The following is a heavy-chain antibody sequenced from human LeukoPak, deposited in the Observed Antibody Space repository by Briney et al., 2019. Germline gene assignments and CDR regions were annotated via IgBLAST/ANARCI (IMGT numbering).Heavy chain of an antibody. Sequence: SETLSLTCTVSGGSISSYYWSWIRQPAGKGLEWIGRIYTSGSTNYNPSLKSRVTMSVDTSKNQFSLKLSSVTAADTAVYYCARETPSNGDYTSNDYWGQGTLVTVSS. CDR1: GGSISSYY. D-gene: IGHD4-17*01. CDR2: IYTSGST. CDR3: ARETPSNGDYTSNDY. V-gene: IGHV4-4*07. J-gene: IGHJ4*02.